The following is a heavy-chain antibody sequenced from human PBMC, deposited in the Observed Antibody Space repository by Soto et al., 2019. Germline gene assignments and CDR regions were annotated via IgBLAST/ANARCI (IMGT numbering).Heavy chain of an antibody. J-gene: IGHJ4*02. V-gene: IGHV2-5*01. CDR2: IYWNDDK. D-gene: IGHD6-13*01. CDR3: AHRQGIPAAVD. CDR1: GFSLSTSGVG. Sequence: QITLKESGPTLVKPTQTLTLTRTFSGFSLSTSGVGVGWIRQPPGKALEWLALIYWNDDKRYSPSLKSRLTITKDTSKTQVVLTMTNMDPVDTATYYCAHRQGIPAAVDWGQGTLVTVSS.